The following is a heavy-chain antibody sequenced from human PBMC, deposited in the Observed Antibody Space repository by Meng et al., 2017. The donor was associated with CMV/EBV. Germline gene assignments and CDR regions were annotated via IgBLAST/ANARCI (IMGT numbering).Heavy chain of an antibody. CDR3: ARGPSGVVPAAINY. J-gene: IGHJ4*02. CDR1: GFTFSSYW. D-gene: IGHD2-2*02. V-gene: IGHV3-7*01. CDR2: IKQDGSEK. Sequence: GESLKISCAASGFTFSSYWMSWVRQAPGKGLEWVANIKQDGSEKYYLDSVKGRFTISRDNAKNSLYLQMNSLRAEDTAVYYCARGPSGVVPAAINYWGQGTLVTVSS.